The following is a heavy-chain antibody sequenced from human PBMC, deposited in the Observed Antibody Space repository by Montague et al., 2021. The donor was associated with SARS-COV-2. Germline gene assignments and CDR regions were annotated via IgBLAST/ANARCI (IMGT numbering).Heavy chain of an antibody. CDR1: GASVGSSD. Sequence: SETLSLTCTVSGASVGSSDWGWIWQSPGKGLEWIGYFYSVGSTDNNHSRTSRATISRDTSKNQFSLTVRSVTAADTAAYYCARESLAADAFDIWGQGTMVAVSS. J-gene: IGHJ3*02. D-gene: IGHD6-25*01. V-gene: IGHV4-59*02. CDR2: FYSVGST. CDR3: ARESLAADAFDI.